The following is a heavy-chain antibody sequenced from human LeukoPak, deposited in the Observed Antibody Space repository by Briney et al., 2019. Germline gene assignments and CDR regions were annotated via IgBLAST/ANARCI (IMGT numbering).Heavy chain of an antibody. CDR3: AIFSSSPYYYGMDV. Sequence: ASVKVSCKASGYTFTNYGITWVRQAPGQGLEWTGWISAYNGDTNYARKFQGRITMTTDTSTSTAYMELRSLGSDDTAVYYCAIFSSSPYYYGMDVWGQGTTVTVSS. D-gene: IGHD6-13*01. CDR2: ISAYNGDT. J-gene: IGHJ6*02. CDR1: GYTFTNYG. V-gene: IGHV1-18*01.